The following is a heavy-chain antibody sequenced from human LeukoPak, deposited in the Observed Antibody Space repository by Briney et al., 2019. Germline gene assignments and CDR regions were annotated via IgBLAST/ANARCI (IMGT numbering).Heavy chain of an antibody. J-gene: IGHJ5*02. CDR1: GVSMNNNY. CDR2: MSFSGSA. CDR3: ARGDDLLTGSYDWFNP. V-gene: IGHV4-4*09. D-gene: IGHD3-9*01. Sequence: SETLSLTCAVSGVSMNNNYWAWIRQSPGGKLEWIGYMSFSGSATYNPSLNSPVSISVDSSKNQFSLDLTSLTAADTAVYYCARGDDLLTGSYDWFNPWGQGTLVIVSS.